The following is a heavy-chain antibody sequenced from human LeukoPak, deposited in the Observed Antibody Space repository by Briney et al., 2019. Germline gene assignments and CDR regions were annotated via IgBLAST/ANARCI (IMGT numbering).Heavy chain of an antibody. D-gene: IGHD2-2*01. CDR2: MNPNSGNT. V-gene: IGHV1-8*01. J-gene: IGHJ5*02. CDR1: GYTFTSYD. Sequence: GASVKVSCKASGYTFTSYDINWVRQATGQGLEWMGWMNPNSGNTGYAQKFQGRVTMTRNTSISTAYMELSSLRSEDTAVYYCARGGYCSSTRCSFHNWFDPWGQGTLVTVSS. CDR3: ARGGYCSSTRCSFHNWFDP.